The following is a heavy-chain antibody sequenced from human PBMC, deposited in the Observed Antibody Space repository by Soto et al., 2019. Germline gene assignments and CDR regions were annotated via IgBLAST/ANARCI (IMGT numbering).Heavy chain of an antibody. CDR3: AIGQRSYSFYMDV. J-gene: IGHJ6*03. CDR2: MNPNTGDT. D-gene: IGHD1-1*01. V-gene: IGHV1-8*02. CDR1: GYTFSGYD. Sequence: ASVKVSCKASGYTFSGYDINWVRQAAGQGLEWMGWMNPNTGDTDYAPRFQGRVTMTRKVSITTAYMELSSPRSEDTAVYYCAIGQRSYSFYMDVCGKGTAVTVSS.